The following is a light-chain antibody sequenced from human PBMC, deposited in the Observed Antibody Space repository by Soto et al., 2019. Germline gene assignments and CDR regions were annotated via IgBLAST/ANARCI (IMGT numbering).Light chain of an antibody. CDR3: QQYENLPT. V-gene: IGKV1-33*01. Sequence: DVQMPPSPSSLSASVVARVTITCQASQNINNYLNWYQQKPGRAPKLLIYDASNLEAGVPSRFRGSGSGTDFTFTISRLHPEEIATYDCQQYENLPTVGQGTRLEIK. CDR1: QNINNY. CDR2: DAS. J-gene: IGKJ5*01.